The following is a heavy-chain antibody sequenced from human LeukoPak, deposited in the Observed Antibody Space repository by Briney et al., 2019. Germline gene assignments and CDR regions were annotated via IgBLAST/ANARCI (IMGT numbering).Heavy chain of an antibody. CDR1: GGTFSSYA. CDR3: ARMAAAGTGWYYYYGMDV. CDR2: IIPIFGTA. D-gene: IGHD6-13*01. J-gene: IGHJ6*04. Sequence: GSSVKLSCKASGGTFSSYAISWVRQAPGQGLEWMGGIIPIFGTANYAQKFKGRVTITADKSTSTAYMELSSLRSEDTAVYYCARMAAAGTGWYYYYGMDVWGKGTTVTVSS. V-gene: IGHV1-69*06.